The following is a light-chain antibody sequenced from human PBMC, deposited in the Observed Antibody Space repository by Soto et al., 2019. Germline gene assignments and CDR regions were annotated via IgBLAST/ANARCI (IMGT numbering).Light chain of an antibody. CDR2: GAS. CDR1: QSVSSN. V-gene: IGKV3D-15*01. J-gene: IGKJ4*01. CDR3: QQYNSWPPLT. Sequence: EIVMTQSPATLSVSPGERATLSCRASQSVSSNLAWYQQKPGQAPRLLIYGASTRATGIPARFSGSGAGTEVTLTISSLQSEEFAVYYCQQYNSWPPLTFGGGTQVEIK.